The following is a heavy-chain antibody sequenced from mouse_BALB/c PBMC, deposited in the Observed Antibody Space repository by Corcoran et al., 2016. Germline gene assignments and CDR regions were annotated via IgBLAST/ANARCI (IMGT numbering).Heavy chain of an antibody. J-gene: IGHJ2*01. V-gene: IGHV3-6*02. CDR3: ARDYYGSSYFDY. CDR1: GYSITSGYY. D-gene: IGHD1-1*01. Sequence: DVQLKESGPGLVKLSQSLSLTCSVTGYSITSGYYCNWNRQFPGNKLEWMGYISYDGSNNYNPSLKNRISITRDTSKNQFFLKLNSVTTEDTATYYCARDYYGSSYFDYWGQGTTLTVSS. CDR2: ISYDGSN.